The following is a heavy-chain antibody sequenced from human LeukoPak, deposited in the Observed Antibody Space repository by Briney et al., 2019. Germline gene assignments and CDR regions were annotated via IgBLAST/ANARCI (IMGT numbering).Heavy chain of an antibody. Sequence: GGSLRLSCAASGFTFSSYWMHWVRHAPGEGLVWVSRINSDGSSTSYADSVKGRFTISRDNAKNTLYLQMNSLRAEDTAVYYCARLPGSSGYYYFNYWGQGTLVTVSS. J-gene: IGHJ4*02. CDR1: GFTFSSYW. CDR2: INSDGSST. V-gene: IGHV3-74*01. CDR3: ARLPGSSGYYYFNY. D-gene: IGHD3-22*01.